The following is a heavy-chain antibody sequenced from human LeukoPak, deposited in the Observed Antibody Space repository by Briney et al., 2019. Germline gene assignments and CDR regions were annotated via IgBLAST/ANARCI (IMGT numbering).Heavy chain of an antibody. CDR2: INHSGST. V-gene: IGHV4-34*01. CDR3: ARGRQLARRFDS. Sequence: GSLRLSCAASGFTFSSYSMNWVRQPPGKGLEWIGEINHSGSTNYNPSLKSRVTISVDTSKNQFSLKLSSVTAADTAVYYFARGRQLARRFDSGGQGTRVTVPS. D-gene: IGHD6-13*01. J-gene: IGHJ4*02. CDR1: GFTFSSYS.